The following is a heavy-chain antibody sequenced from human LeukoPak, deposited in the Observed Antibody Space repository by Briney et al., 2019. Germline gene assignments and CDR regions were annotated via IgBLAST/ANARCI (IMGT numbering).Heavy chain of an antibody. CDR1: GFTFSSYA. CDR3: AKDSSYYDFWSGYHLH. Sequence: PGGSLRLSCAASGFTFSSYAMSWVRQAPGKGLEWVSAISGSGGSTYYADSVKGRFTISRDNSKNTLYLQMNSLRAEDTAVYYCAKDSSYYDFWSGYHLHWGQGTLVTVSS. J-gene: IGHJ4*02. V-gene: IGHV3-23*01. D-gene: IGHD3-3*01. CDR2: ISGSGGST.